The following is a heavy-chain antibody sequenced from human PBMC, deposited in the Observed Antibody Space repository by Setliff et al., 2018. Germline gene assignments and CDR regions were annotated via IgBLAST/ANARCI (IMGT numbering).Heavy chain of an antibody. D-gene: IGHD2-15*01. J-gene: IGHJ3*02. CDR1: GFTFSTYG. V-gene: IGHV3-30*02. Sequence: GGSLRLSCAASGFTFSTYGMHWVSQAPGKGLEWVAYIWYDGSNKYYVDSVKGRFTVSRDNSKDTLYLQMNSLRVEDSAIYYCVCFSWRGCGCDTCYSGDDNFDMWGQGTEVTVSS. CDR3: VCFSWRGCGCDTCYSGDDNFDM. CDR2: IWYDGSNK.